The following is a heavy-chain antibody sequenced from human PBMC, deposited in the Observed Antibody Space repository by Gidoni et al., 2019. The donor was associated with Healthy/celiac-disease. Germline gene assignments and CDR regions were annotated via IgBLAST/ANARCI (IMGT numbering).Heavy chain of an antibody. Sequence: QVQLVESGGGVVQPGRSLRLSCAASGFTFRSYGMHWVRQAPGKGLEWVAVIWYDGSNKYYADSVKGRFTISRDNSKNTLYLQMNSLRAEDTAVYYCARGYATVVTPGYFDYWGQGTLVTVSS. CDR3: ARGYATVVTPGYFDY. J-gene: IGHJ4*02. D-gene: IGHD4-17*01. V-gene: IGHV3-33*01. CDR2: IWYDGSNK. CDR1: GFTFRSYG.